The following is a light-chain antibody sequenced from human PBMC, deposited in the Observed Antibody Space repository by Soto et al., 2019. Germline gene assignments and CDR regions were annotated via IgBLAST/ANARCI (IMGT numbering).Light chain of an antibody. J-gene: IGKJ1*01. Sequence: EIVLTQSPGTLSSSPGERATLSCRASQTISSDYLDCYQQKPGQAPSLLISVTSSNATGVPDRCSGCGSGTDFTITTRRLEPQDSAIYYCQQYDSWTFGQGTKVEIK. V-gene: IGKV3-20*01. CDR2: VTS. CDR3: QQYDSWT. CDR1: QTISSDY.